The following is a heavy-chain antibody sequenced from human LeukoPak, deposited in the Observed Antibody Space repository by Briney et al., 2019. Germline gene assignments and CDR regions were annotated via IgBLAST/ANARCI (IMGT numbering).Heavy chain of an antibody. J-gene: IGHJ4*02. D-gene: IGHD2-15*01. CDR1: GYTFTSYG. Sequence: GASVKVSCKPSGYTFTSYGISWVRQAPGQGLEWMGWISAYNGNTNYAQKLQGRVTMTTDTSTSTAYMELRSLRSDDTAVYYCARDRCSGGSCYEDYWGQGTLVTVSS. CDR3: ARDRCSGGSCYEDY. V-gene: IGHV1-18*01. CDR2: ISAYNGNT.